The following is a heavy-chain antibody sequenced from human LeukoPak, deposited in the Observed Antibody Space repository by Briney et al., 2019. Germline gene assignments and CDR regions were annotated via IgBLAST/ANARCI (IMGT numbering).Heavy chain of an antibody. CDR3: ARDRVGVVVPAAMPID. V-gene: IGHV1-46*01. D-gene: IGHD2-2*01. J-gene: IGHJ4*02. CDR1: GYTFTSYY. Sequence: ASVKVSCKASGYTFTSYYMHWVRQAPGQGLEWMGIINPSGGSTSYAQKFQGRVTMTRDTSTSTVYMELGSLRSEDTAVYYCARDRVGVVVPAAMPIDWGQGTLVTVSS. CDR2: INPSGGST.